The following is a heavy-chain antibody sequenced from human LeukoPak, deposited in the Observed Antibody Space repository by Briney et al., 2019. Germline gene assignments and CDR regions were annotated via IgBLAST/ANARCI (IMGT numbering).Heavy chain of an antibody. CDR1: GGSISSGSYY. J-gene: IGHJ6*03. D-gene: IGHD6-6*01. V-gene: IGHV4-61*02. CDR2: IYTSRST. CDR3: ARGLGKRDPGNYSSTSGYYYYYMDV. Sequence: MSSQTLSLTCTVSGGSISSGSYYWSWLRQPAGKGLEWIVRIYTSRSTNYNPSLKSRVTLSVDTSKNQFSLKLSSVTAADTAVYYCARGLGKRDPGNYSSTSGYYYYYMDVWGKGTTVTVSS.